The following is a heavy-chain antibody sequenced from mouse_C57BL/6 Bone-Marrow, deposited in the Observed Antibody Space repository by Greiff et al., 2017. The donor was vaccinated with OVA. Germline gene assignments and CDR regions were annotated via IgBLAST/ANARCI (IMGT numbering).Heavy chain of an antibody. CDR1: GFTFTDYY. CDR2: IRNKANGYTT. CDR3: ARWGSNWDEDLDY. J-gene: IGHJ2*01. D-gene: IGHD4-1*01. Sequence: EVQLVESGGGLVQPGGSLSLSCAASGFTFTDYYMSWVRQPPGTALEWLGFIRNKANGYTTEYSASVKGRFTISRDNSQSILYLQMNALRAEDSATYDGARWGSNWDEDLDYWGQGTTLTVSS. V-gene: IGHV7-3*01.